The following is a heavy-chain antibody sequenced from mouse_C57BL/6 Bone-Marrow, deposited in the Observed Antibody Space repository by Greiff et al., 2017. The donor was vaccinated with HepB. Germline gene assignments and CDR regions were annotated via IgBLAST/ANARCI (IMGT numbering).Heavy chain of an antibody. CDR3: ARFPYDYDVYYFDY. V-gene: IGHV1-20*01. D-gene: IGHD2-4*01. Sequence: EVKLQESGPELVKPGDSVKISCKASGYSFTGYFMNWVMQSHGKSLEWIGRINPYNGDTFYNQKFKGKATLTVDKSSSTAHMELRSLTSEDSAVYYCARFPYDYDVYYFDYWGQGTTLTVSS. CDR1: GYSFTGYF. J-gene: IGHJ2*01. CDR2: INPYNGDT.